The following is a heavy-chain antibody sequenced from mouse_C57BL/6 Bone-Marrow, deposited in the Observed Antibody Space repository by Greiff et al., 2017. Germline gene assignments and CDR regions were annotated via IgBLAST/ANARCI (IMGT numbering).Heavy chain of an antibody. D-gene: IGHD2-5*01. CDR1: GFSLTSYG. Sequence: VQLQQSGPGLVQPSQSLSITCTVSGFSLTSYGVHWVRQSPGKGLEWLGVIWRGGSTDYNAAFMSRLGITKDNSKSQVFFKMNSLQADDTAIYYCAKGGVTRSYYAMDYWGQGTSVTVSS. J-gene: IGHJ4*01. V-gene: IGHV2-5*01. CDR2: IWRGGST. CDR3: AKGGVTRSYYAMDY.